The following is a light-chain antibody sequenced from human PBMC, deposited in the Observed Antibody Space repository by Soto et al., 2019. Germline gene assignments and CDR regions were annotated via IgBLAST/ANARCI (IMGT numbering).Light chain of an antibody. Sequence: GDRVTITCRASQSISVWLAWYQQKAGKAPNLLIYKASRLESGVPSRFSGSGSETEFTLTISGLQPGDSATYYCQQYNSYSPTFGQGTKVDIK. CDR2: KAS. V-gene: IGKV1-5*03. J-gene: IGKJ1*01. CDR3: QQYNSYSPT. CDR1: QSISVW.